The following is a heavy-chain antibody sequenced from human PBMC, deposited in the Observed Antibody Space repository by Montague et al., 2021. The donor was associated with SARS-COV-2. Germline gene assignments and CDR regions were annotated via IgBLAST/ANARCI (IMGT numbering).Heavy chain of an antibody. V-gene: IGHV2-5*02. CDR3: AHRHPLPPNYYSSESYYGRVNWFDP. D-gene: IGHD3-10*01. Sequence: PALVKPTQTLTLTCTFSGFSLRTSGVGVGWIRQPPGKALEWLALIYWDDDKRYSPSLKSRLTITKDTSKNQVVLTMTNMDPVDTATYYCAHRHPLPPNYYSSESYYGRVNWFDPWGQGTLVTVSS. CDR1: GFSLRTSGVG. J-gene: IGHJ5*01. CDR2: IYWDDDK.